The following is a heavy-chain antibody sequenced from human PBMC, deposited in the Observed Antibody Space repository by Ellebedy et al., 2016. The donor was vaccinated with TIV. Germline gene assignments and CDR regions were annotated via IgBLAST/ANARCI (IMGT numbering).Heavy chain of an antibody. CDR3: ARQLPNYYYGMDV. CDR1: GYTFTSYW. J-gene: IGHJ6*02. Sequence: GESLKISCKGSGYTFTSYWIGWVRQMPGKGLEWMGIIYPGDSDTRYSPSFQGQVTISADKSISTAYLQWSSLKASDTAMYYCARQLPNYYYGMDVWGQGTTVTVSS. V-gene: IGHV5-51*01. D-gene: IGHD2-15*01. CDR2: IYPGDSDT.